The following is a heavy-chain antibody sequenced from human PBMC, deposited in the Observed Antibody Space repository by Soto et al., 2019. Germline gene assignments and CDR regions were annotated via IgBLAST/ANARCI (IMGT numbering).Heavy chain of an antibody. J-gene: IGHJ4*02. Sequence: SETLSLTFAVSGGSISRGGYSWSWIRQPPGKGLEWIGYIYHSGSTYYNPSLKSRVTISVDRSKNQFSLKLSSVTAADTAVYYCAAGGGLPRYYWGQGTLVTVSS. CDR1: GGSISRGGYS. CDR3: AAGGGLPRYY. CDR2: IYHSGST. V-gene: IGHV4-30-2*01. D-gene: IGHD5-12*01.